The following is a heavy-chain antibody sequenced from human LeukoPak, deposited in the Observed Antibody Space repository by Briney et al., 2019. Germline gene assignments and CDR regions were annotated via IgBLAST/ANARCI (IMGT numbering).Heavy chain of an antibody. Sequence: SETLPLTCTVSNGSISSYYWSWIRQPPGKGLEWIGYIYNSGSTNYNPSLKSRVTISVDTSKNQFSLRLSSVTAADTAVYYCARDPYSSGLDAFDIWGQGTMVTVSS. CDR3: ARDPYSSGLDAFDI. CDR2: IYNSGST. CDR1: NGSISSYY. D-gene: IGHD6-19*01. J-gene: IGHJ3*02. V-gene: IGHV4-59*01.